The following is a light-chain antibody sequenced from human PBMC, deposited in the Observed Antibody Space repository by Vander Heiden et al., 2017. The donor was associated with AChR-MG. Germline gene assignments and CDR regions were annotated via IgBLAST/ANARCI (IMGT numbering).Light chain of an antibody. CDR3: HSYDNSLSGSV. J-gene: IGLJ3*02. CDR1: NSNIGAAYG. Sequence: QSVLTHPPSGSGATGQRVTISCTGSNSNIGAAYGVHWYQQLPGTAPILLIYGDNNRPSGVPDRFSGSRSGPSASLAITGLQAEDEADYYCHSYDNSLSGSVFGGGTKVTVL. CDR2: GDN. V-gene: IGLV1-40*01.